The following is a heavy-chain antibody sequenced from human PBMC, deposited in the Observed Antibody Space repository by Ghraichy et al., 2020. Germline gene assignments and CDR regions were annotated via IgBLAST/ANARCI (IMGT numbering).Heavy chain of an antibody. J-gene: IGHJ6*02. V-gene: IGHV1-2*04. CDR1: GYTFTGYY. D-gene: IGHD2-2*01. CDR2: INPNSGGT. Sequence: ASVKVSCKASGYTFTGYYMHWVRQAPGQGLEWMGWINPNSGGTNYAQKFQGWVTMTRDTSISTAYMELSRLRSDDTAVYYCARWGSYCSSTSCYGDYYYYGMDVWGQGTTVTVSS. CDR3: ARWGSYCSSTSCYGDYYYYGMDV.